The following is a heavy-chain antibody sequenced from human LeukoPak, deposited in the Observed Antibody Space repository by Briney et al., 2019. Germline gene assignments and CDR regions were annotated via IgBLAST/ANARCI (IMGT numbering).Heavy chain of an antibody. CDR3: ARDTLLWFGELLRGVNWFDP. Sequence: ASVKVSCKASGYTFTSYGISWVRQAPGQGLEWMGWISAYNGNTNYAQKLQGRVTMTTDTSTSTAYMELRSLRSDDTAVYNCARDTLLWFGELLRGVNWFDPWGQGTLVTVSS. CDR2: ISAYNGNT. V-gene: IGHV1-18*01. J-gene: IGHJ5*02. CDR1: GYTFTSYG. D-gene: IGHD3-10*01.